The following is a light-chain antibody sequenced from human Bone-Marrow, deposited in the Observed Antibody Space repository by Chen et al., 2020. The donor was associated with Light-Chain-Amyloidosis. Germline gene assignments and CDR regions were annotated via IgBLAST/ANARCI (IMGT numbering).Light chain of an antibody. J-gene: IGLJ1*01. CDR2: TNS. CDR3: QSYDGNLKSYV. V-gene: IGLV1-40*01. Sequence: QSLLTQPPSVSGAPGQRVTISCTGNRANFGAGLAVHWYQQLPGKAPKLLISTNSDRHSGFPDRFSGSKSGASASLAITGLQADDEGDYYCQSYDGNLKSYVFGTGTKVTVL. CDR1: RANFGAGLA.